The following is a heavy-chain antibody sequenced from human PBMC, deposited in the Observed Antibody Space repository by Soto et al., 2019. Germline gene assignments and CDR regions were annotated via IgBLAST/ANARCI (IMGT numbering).Heavy chain of an antibody. D-gene: IGHD1-1*01. CDR3: AKHNWNDGIGWFDY. J-gene: IGHJ4*02. CDR2: ISGSGGST. CDR1: GFTFSSYG. Sequence: GGSLRLSCAASGFTFSSYGMSWVRQAPGKGLEWVSDISGSGGSTYYADSVKGRFTISRDNSKNTLFLQMNTLRAEDTALYYCAKHNWNDGIGWFDYWGQGTLVTVSS. V-gene: IGHV3-23*01.